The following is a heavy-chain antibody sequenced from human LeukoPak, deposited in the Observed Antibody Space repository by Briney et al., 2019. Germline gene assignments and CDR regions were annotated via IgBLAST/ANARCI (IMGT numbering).Heavy chain of an antibody. Sequence: PSETLSPTCTVSGYSISSGYYWGWIRQPPGKGLEWIGSINRSGNTYYNPSLKSRVTMSVDMSNNQFSLKLSSVTAADTAVYFCARVTVGTTRGFDYWGQGTLVIVSS. CDR1: GYSISSGYY. J-gene: IGHJ4*02. D-gene: IGHD1-26*01. V-gene: IGHV4-38-2*02. CDR3: ARVTVGTTRGFDY. CDR2: INRSGNT.